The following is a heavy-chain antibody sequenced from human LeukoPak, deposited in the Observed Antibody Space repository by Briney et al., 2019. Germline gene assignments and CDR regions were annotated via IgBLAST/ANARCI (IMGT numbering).Heavy chain of an antibody. V-gene: IGHV3-23*01. CDR3: AKDRGYCSSTSCYGETT. Sequence: PGGSLRLSCAASGFTFSSYAMSWVRQAPGKGLEWVSAISGSGGSTYYADSVEGRFTISRDNSKNTLYLQMNSLSAEDTAVYYCAKDRGYCSSTSCYGETTWGQGTLVTVSS. J-gene: IGHJ4*02. CDR1: GFTFSSYA. CDR2: ISGSGGST. D-gene: IGHD2-2*01.